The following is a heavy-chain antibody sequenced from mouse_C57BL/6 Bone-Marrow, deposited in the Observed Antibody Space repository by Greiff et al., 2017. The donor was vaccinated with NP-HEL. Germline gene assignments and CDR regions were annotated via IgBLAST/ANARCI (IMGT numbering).Heavy chain of an antibody. D-gene: IGHD2-4*01. J-gene: IGHJ4*01. V-gene: IGHV7-3*01. CDR3: AGSNYYDYTDDPFYAMDY. CDR1: GFTFTDYY. Sequence: EVQLVESGGGLVQPGGSLSLSCAASGFTFTDYYMSWVRQPPGKALEWLGFIRNKANGYTTEYCASVQGRFTISRDNSKSNLYLQMHALRAEDSATDYCAGSNYYDYTDDPFYAMDYGGQGTSVTVSS. CDR2: IRNKANGYTT.